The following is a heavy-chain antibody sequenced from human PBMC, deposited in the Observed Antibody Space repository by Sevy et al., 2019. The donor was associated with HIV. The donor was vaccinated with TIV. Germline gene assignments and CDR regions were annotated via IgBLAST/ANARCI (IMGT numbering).Heavy chain of an antibody. CDR1: GFTFSSYT. CDR2: ISSSSNYT. Sequence: GGSLRLSCAASGFTFSSYTINWVRQAPGKGLEWVSSISSSSNYTYYADSVKGRFTISRDNAKNSLYLQMNSLRAEDTAVYYCARVYSGYYNSWGQRTLVTVSS. V-gene: IGHV3-21*01. D-gene: IGHD1-26*01. CDR3: ARVYSGYYNS. J-gene: IGHJ4*02.